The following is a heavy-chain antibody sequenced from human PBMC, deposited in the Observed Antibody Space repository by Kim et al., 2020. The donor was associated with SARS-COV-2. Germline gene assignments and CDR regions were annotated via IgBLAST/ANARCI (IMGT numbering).Heavy chain of an antibody. CDR2: INSDGSST. V-gene: IGHV3-74*01. CDR1: GFTFSSYW. J-gene: IGHJ5*02. D-gene: IGHD6-13*01. Sequence: GGSLRLSCAASGFTFSSYWMHWVRQAPGKGLVWVSRINSDGSSTSYADSVKGRFTISRDNAKNTLYLQMNSLRAEDTAVYYCVRELAAAGTNWFDPWGQGTLVTVSS. CDR3: VRELAAAGTNWFDP.